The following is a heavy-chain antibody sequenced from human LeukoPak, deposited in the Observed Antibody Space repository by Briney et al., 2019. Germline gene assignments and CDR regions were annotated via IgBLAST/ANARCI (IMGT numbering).Heavy chain of an antibody. CDR3: ARDGARNYYYYYMDV. J-gene: IGHJ6*03. V-gene: IGHV1-18*01. Sequence: ASVKVSCKASGYTFTSYGISWVRQAPGQGLEWMGWISAYNGNTNYAQKLQGRATMTTDTSTSTAYMELRSLRSGDTAVYYCARDGARNYYYYYMDVWGKGTTVTVSS. CDR1: GYTFTSYG. D-gene: IGHD3-16*01. CDR2: ISAYNGNT.